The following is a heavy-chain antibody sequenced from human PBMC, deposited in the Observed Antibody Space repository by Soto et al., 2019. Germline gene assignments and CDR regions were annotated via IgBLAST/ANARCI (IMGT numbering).Heavy chain of an antibody. CDR3: ARIRPRAAMPSPDYYYCGMDV. V-gene: IGHV1-3*01. J-gene: IGHJ6*02. D-gene: IGHD2-2*01. CDR1: GYTFTSYA. CDR2: INAGNGNT. Sequence: QVQLVQSGAEVKKPGASVKVSCKASGYTFTSYAMHWVRQAPGQRLEWMGWINAGNGNTKYSQKFQGRVTITRDTSASTAYMELSSLRSEDTAVYYCARIRPRAAMPSPDYYYCGMDVWGQGTTVTVSS.